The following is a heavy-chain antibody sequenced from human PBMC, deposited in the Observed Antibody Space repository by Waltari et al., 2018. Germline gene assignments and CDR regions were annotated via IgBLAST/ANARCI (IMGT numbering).Heavy chain of an antibody. CDR3: ARHLENFYGAGRGNWFDP. J-gene: IGHJ5*02. CDR1: GAAINTGDYF. CDR2: IYTGGST. D-gene: IGHD3-10*01. V-gene: IGHV4-61*02. Sequence: QVQLQESGPGLVKPSQTLSLTSTVSGAAINTGDYFWSWVRQPAGEGLEWIGRIYTGGSTDYNPSLWGRVTISLDTSKSQVSLKLTAVTAADSAVYYCARHLENFYGAGRGNWFDPWGPGTRVTVSS.